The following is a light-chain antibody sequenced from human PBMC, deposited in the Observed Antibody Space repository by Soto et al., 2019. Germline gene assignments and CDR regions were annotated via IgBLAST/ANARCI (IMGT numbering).Light chain of an antibody. V-gene: IGLV2-11*01. CDR1: SSDVGDYNY. J-gene: IGLJ1*01. CDR3: CSYAGSYTYV. Sequence: QSVLTQPRSVSGSPGQSVTISCTGTSSDVGDYNYVSWYQNHPGKAPKLMIYDVNKRPSGVPDRFSGSKSGNTASLTISGLQAEDEADYYCCSYAGSYTYVFGIGTKVTVL. CDR2: DVN.